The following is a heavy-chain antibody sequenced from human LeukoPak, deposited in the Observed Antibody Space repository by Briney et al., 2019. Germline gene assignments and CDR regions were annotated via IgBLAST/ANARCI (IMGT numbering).Heavy chain of an antibody. J-gene: IGHJ4*02. CDR3: ARDTLNGPFVISLDY. Sequence: PGGSLRLSCAASGFRFSSYEMNWVRQAPGKGLEWVSHISSGDTAEYYVDSVRSRFTMSRDNAKNLLFLQMNSLRAEDTAVYYCARDTLNGPFVISLDYWGQGALVTVSS. CDR2: ISSGDTAE. CDR1: GFRFSSYE. D-gene: IGHD3-9*01. V-gene: IGHV3-48*03.